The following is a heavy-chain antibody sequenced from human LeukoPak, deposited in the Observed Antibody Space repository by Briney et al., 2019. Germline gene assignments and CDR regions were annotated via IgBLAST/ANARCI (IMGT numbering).Heavy chain of an antibody. CDR2: INPSGGST. CDR1: GGTFSSYA. J-gene: IGHJ3*02. Sequence: GASVKVSCKASGGTFSSYAISWVRQAPGQGLEWMGIINPSGGSTSYAQKFQGRVTMTRDTSTSTVYMELSSLRSEDTAVYYCARDQLVGATHAFDIWGQGTMVTVSS. CDR3: ARDQLVGATHAFDI. D-gene: IGHD1-26*01. V-gene: IGHV1-46*01.